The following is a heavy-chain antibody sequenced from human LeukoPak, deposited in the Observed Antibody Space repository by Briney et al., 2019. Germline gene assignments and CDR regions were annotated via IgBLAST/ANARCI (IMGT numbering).Heavy chain of an antibody. J-gene: IGHJ4*02. D-gene: IGHD5-24*01. CDR3: ARLYGYNFAVSRKYFDY. CDR1: GGSFSGYY. Sequence: SETLSLTCAVYGGSFSGYYWSWIRQPPGKGLEWIGSIYYSGSTYYNPSLESRVTISVDTSKNQFSLKLNSVTAADTAVYYCARLYGYNFAVSRKYFDYWGPGTLVTVSS. CDR2: IYYSGST. V-gene: IGHV4-34*01.